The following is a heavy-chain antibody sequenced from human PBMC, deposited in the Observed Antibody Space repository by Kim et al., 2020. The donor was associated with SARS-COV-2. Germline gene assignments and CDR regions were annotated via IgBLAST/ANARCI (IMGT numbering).Heavy chain of an antibody. J-gene: IGHJ4*01. Sequence: GGSLILSCAASGFTFRNDSMSWVRQAPLKGLDWVCRIKSKTGGGTTDYAAPVKGRFTIDRDDSKNTLYLHMNILKTKDTAVYYCSTACEFLEWPLDY. CDR1: GFTFRNDS. CDR3: STACEFLEWPLDY. D-gene: IGHD3-3*01. V-gene: IGHV3-15*01. CDR2: IKSKTGGGTT.